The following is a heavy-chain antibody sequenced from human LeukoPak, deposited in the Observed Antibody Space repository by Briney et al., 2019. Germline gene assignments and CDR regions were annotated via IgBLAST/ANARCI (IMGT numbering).Heavy chain of an antibody. Sequence: GGSLRLSCAASGFTFSSYGMHWVRQAPGKGLEWVAFIRYHGSDKYYADSVKGRFTISRDNSENTLYLQMNSLRVEDTAVYYCAKSPSSWKFDDWGQGTLVTVSS. V-gene: IGHV3-30*02. CDR1: GFTFSSYG. CDR2: IRYHGSDK. D-gene: IGHD6-13*01. CDR3: AKSPSSWKFDD. J-gene: IGHJ4*02.